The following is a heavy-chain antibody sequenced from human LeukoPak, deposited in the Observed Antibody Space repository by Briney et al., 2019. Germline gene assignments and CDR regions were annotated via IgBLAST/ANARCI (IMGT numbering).Heavy chain of an antibody. CDR3: ARVFPAITIFGVVPQGFDY. CDR1: GGSISSSNW. V-gene: IGHV4-4*02. CDR2: IYHSGST. Sequence: SETLSLTCAVSGGSISSSNWWSWVRQPPGKGLEWIGEIYHSGSTNHNPSLKSRVTISVDKSKNQFSLKLSSVTAADTAVYYCARVFPAITIFGVVPQGFDYWGQGTLVTVSS. J-gene: IGHJ4*02. D-gene: IGHD3-3*01.